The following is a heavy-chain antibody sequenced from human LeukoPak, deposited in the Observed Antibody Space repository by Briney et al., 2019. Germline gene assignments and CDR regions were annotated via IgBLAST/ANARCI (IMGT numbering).Heavy chain of an antibody. Sequence: SETLSLTCTVSGGSLSNYYWSWIRQPPGKGLEWIGYIYYSGSTTYNPSLKSRATISVDTSKNQFSLRLRSVTAADTAVYYCARGTMMVGPWGQGTLVTVSS. CDR2: IYYSGST. CDR1: GGSLSNYY. J-gene: IGHJ5*02. V-gene: IGHV4-59*01. D-gene: IGHD3-22*01. CDR3: ARGTMMVGP.